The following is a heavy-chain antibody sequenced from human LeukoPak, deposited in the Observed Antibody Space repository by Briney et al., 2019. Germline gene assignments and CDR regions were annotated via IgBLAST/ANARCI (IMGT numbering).Heavy chain of an antibody. V-gene: IGHV1-2*02. CDR3: ARVQGGYGDYFDY. J-gene: IGHJ4*02. CDR1: GYTFTGYF. CDR2: INPNSGGT. Sequence: ASVKVSCKASGYTFTGYFIHWVRQAPGQGLEWMGWINPNSGGTNYAQNLHGRVTMTRDTSITTAYMELNSLTSDDTAVYFCARVQGGYGDYFDYWGQGTLVTVSS. D-gene: IGHD4-17*01.